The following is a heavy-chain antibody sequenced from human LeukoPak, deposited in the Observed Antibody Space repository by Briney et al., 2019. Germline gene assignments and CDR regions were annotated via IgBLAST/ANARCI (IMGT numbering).Heavy chain of an antibody. CDR2: IIPIFGTV. J-gene: IGHJ5*02. CDR3: ALYYYDSSGYSYPVSDAS. CDR1: GFTFSGYW. V-gene: IGHV1-69*06. Sequence: ASVKVSCKASGFTFSGYWMQWVRQAPGQGPEWMGRIIPIFGTVHYAQKFQGRVTFTADKSTSTAYMELSSLRSEDTAVYYCALYYYDSSGYSYPVSDASWGQGTLVTVSS. D-gene: IGHD3-22*01.